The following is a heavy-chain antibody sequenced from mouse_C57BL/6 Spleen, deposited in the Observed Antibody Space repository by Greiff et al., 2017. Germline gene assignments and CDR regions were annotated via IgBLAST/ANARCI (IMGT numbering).Heavy chain of an antibody. CDR3: ARAGGSSYDWYFDV. V-gene: IGHV5-12*01. CDR2: ICNGGGST. J-gene: IGHJ1*03. D-gene: IGHD1-1*01. CDR1: GFTFSDYY. Sequence: EVKLMESGGGLVQPGGSLKLSCAASGFTFSDYYMYWVRQTPEKRLEWVAYICNGGGSTYYPDPVKGRFTISRDNAKNTLYLQLSRMKSEDTAVDYCARAGGSSYDWYFDVWGTGTTVTVSS.